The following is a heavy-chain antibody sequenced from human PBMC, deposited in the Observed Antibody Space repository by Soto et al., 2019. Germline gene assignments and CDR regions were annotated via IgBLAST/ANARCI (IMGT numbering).Heavy chain of an antibody. J-gene: IGHJ4*02. CDR1: GFSLTTDRVG. Sequence: QITLKESGPTLVKPTQTLTLTCTFSGFSLTTDRVGVGWIRQPPGEALEWLAVIYWDDSKTYRPSLESRLTITNDTSKNLVPLTMTNTDSLHTATYYCAHAYGGRSLYWGQGTLVTVSS. CDR3: AHAYGGRSLY. V-gene: IGHV2-5*02. D-gene: IGHD1-26*01. CDR2: IYWDDSK.